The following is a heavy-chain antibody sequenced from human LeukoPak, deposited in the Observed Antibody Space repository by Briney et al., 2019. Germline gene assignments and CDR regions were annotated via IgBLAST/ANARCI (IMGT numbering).Heavy chain of an antibody. D-gene: IGHD1-26*01. CDR1: GGSISTSKW. V-gene: IGHV4-4*02. J-gene: IGHJ4*02. Sequence: SETLSLTCAVSGGSISTSKWWSWVRQPPGKGLEWIGEIYYSGSTYYNPSLKSRVTISIDTSKNQFSLKLSSVTAADTAVYYCARFNSGSYQHYFDYWGQGTLVTVSS. CDR2: IYYSGST. CDR3: ARFNSGSYQHYFDY.